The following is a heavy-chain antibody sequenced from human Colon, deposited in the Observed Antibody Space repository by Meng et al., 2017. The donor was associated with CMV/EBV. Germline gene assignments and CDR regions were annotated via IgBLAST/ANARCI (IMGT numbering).Heavy chain of an antibody. J-gene: IGHJ4*02. CDR3: ARVMSTAGGAVD. CDR2: INHSGST. Sequence: SETLSLTCAVYGGSFSGYYWSWIRQPPGKGLEWIGEINHSGSTNYNPSLKSRVTISVDTSKNQFSLKLSSVTAADTAVYYCARVMSTAGGAVDWGQGALVTVSS. V-gene: IGHV4-34*01. CDR1: GGSFSGYY. D-gene: IGHD5/OR15-5a*01.